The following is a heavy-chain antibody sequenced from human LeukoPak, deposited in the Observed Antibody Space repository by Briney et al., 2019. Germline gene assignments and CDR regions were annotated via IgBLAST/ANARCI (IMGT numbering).Heavy chain of an antibody. CDR2: IYTSGST. D-gene: IGHD6-13*01. Sequence: SETLSLTCTVSGGSISSGSYYWSWIRQPAGKGLEWIGRIYTSGSTNYNPSLKSRVTISVDTSKNQFSLKLSSVTAADTAVYYCARANSEVWGYSSSWYDYYFDYWGQGTLVTVSS. J-gene: IGHJ4*02. V-gene: IGHV4-61*02. CDR1: GGSISSGSYY. CDR3: ARANSEVWGYSSSWYDYYFDY.